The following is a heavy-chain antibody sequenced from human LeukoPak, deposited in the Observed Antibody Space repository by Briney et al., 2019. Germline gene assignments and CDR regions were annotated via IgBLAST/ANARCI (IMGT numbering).Heavy chain of an antibody. V-gene: IGHV5-51*01. CDR1: GYSCTSYW. D-gene: IGHD6-19*01. Sequence: GESLKISCKGSGYSCTSYWIGWVRQMPGKGLEWMGIIYPGDSDTRYSPSFQGQVTISADKSISTAYLQWSSLKASDTAMYYCARQAIAVAGTHERFDYWGQGTLVTVSS. J-gene: IGHJ4*02. CDR3: ARQAIAVAGTHERFDY. CDR2: IYPGDSDT.